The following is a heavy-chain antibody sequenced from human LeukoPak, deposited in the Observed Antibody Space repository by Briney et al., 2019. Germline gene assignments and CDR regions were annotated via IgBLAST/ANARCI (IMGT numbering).Heavy chain of an antibody. V-gene: IGHV3-66*02. J-gene: IGHJ4*02. D-gene: IGHD1-26*01. CDR1: GFTVSSNY. CDR2: IYNGGGT. CDR3: ARVSGSYSWFFDC. Sequence: PGGSLRLSCAASGFTVSSNYMSWVRQAPGKGLEWVSVIYNGGGTYYADSVKGRFTISRDNSKNTLYLQMNSLRVEDTAVYYCARVSGSYSWFFDCWGQGTLVTVSS.